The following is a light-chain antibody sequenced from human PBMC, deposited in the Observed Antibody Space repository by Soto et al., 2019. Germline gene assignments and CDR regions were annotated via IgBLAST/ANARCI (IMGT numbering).Light chain of an antibody. V-gene: IGLV4-69*01. CDR1: SGHSSYA. CDR2: LNSDGSH. Sequence: QAVLTQSPSASASLGASVKLTCTLSSGHSSYAIAWHQQQPEKGPRYSMKLNSDGSHSKGDGIPDRFSGSSSGAERYLTISSLQSEDEADYYCQTWGTGIPVFGGGTKVTVL. J-gene: IGLJ3*02. CDR3: QTWGTGIPV.